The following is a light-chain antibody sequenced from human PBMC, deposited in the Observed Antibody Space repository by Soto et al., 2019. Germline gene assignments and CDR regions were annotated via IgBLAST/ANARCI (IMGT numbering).Light chain of an antibody. CDR2: GNT. Sequence: QSVLTQPPSVSGAPGQRVTIYCTGTSSNIGAGYPVHWYQQLPGTAPKLLISGNTNRPSGVPDRFSGSRSGLAITGLQAEDEADYYCQSYDSTLSAYVFGAGTKVTVL. CDR1: SSNIGAGYP. V-gene: IGLV1-40*01. J-gene: IGLJ1*01. CDR3: QSYDSTLSAYV.